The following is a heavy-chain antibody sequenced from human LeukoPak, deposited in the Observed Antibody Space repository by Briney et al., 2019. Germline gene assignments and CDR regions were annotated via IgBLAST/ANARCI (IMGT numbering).Heavy chain of an antibody. Sequence: SETLSLTCTVSGASVTAYLWSWIRQPAGQGLEWIGRTAVNEGATYNPSLMSRVTMSVDTSKNQFSLRLTSMTAADTAIYYCARLWRDGSNWHPDDNWGQGTLVTVSS. CDR2: TAVNEGA. CDR1: GASVTAYL. D-gene: IGHD4-11*01. J-gene: IGHJ4*02. V-gene: IGHV4-4*07. CDR3: ARLWRDGSNWHPDDN.